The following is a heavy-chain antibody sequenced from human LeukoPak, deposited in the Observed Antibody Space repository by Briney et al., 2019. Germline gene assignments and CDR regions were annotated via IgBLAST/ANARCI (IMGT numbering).Heavy chain of an antibody. Sequence: PSETLSLTCTVSGGSISSYYWSWIRQPPGKGLEWIGYIYYSGSTNYNPSLKSRVTISVDTSKNQFSLKLSSVTAADTAVYYCARRMAYYYGSGRMGWWFDPWGQGTLVTVSS. V-gene: IGHV4-59*08. CDR3: ARRMAYYYGSGRMGWWFDP. CDR2: IYYSGST. D-gene: IGHD3-10*01. J-gene: IGHJ5*02. CDR1: GGSISSYY.